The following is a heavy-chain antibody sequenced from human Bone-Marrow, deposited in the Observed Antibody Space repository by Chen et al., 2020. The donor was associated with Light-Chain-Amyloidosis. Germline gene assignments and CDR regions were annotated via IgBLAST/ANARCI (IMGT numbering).Heavy chain of an antibody. CDR2: NRNKANTYAT. CDR3: TRSSNAYNDY. D-gene: IGHD1-1*01. Sequence: EAQLVESGGALVQPGGSLRLSCAASVVTFSGSTMHWVRQASGKGLEWVGRNRNKANTYATAYSESVKGRFTISRDDSKNTAFLQMNSLKVEDTAVYYCTRSSNAYNDYWGQGTLVTVSS. CDR1: VVTFSGST. J-gene: IGHJ4*02. V-gene: IGHV3-73*02.